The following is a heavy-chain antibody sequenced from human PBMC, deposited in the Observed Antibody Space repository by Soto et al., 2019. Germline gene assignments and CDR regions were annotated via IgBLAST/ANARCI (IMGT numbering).Heavy chain of an antibody. J-gene: IGHJ6*02. CDR1: GGTFSSYA. CDR2: IIPIFGTA. CDR3: ARVMKVAVAGTNGMDV. D-gene: IGHD6-19*01. V-gene: IGHV1-69*13. Sequence: SVKVSCKASGGTFSSYAISWVRQAPGQGLEWMGGIIPIFGTANYAQKFQGRVTITADESTSTAYMELSSLRSEDTAVYYCARVMKVAVAGTNGMDVWGQGTTVTVSS.